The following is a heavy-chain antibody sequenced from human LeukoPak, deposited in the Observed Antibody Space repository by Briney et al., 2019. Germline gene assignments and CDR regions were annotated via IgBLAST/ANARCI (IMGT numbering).Heavy chain of an antibody. CDR3: AKETYGGNSPEAFDI. V-gene: IGHV3-33*06. CDR1: GFTFSSYA. J-gene: IGHJ3*02. Sequence: GGSLRLSCAASGFTFSSYAMSWVRQAPGKGLEWVAVIWYDGSNKYYADSVKGRFTISRDNSKNTLYLQMNSLRAEDTAVYYCAKETYGGNSPEAFDIWGQGTMVTVSS. D-gene: IGHD4-23*01. CDR2: IWYDGSNK.